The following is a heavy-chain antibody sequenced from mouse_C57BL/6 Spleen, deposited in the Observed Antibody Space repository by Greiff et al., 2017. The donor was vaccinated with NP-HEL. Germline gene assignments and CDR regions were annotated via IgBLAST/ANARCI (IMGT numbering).Heavy chain of an antibody. CDR1: GYAFSSYW. CDR2: LYPGDGDT. J-gene: IGHJ1*03. V-gene: IGHV1-80*01. D-gene: IGHD3-3*01. CDR3: ARTPGTGWYFDV. Sequence: VQLQQSGAELVKPGASVKISCKASGYAFSSYWMNWVKQRPGKGLEWIGQLYPGDGDTNYNGKFKGKATLTAAKSSSTAYMQLSSLTSEDSAVEFCARTPGTGWYFDVWGTGTTVTVSA.